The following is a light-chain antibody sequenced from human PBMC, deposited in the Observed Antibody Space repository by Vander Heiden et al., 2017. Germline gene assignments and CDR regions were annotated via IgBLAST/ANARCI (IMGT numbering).Light chain of an antibody. CDR3: QQRSNWPYT. CDR2: DAS. J-gene: IGKJ2*01. CDR1: QSVSSY. Sequence: NVLTQHPATLSLSPGERATFSCRASQSVSSYLAWYQQKPGQAPRLLIYDASNRATGIPARFSGSGSGTDFTLTISSLEPEDFAVYYCQQRSNWPYTFGQGTKLEIK. V-gene: IGKV3-11*01.